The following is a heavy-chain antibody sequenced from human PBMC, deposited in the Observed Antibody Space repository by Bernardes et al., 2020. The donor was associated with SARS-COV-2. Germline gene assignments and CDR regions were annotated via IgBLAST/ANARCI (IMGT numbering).Heavy chain of an antibody. Sequence: GSLRLSCAASGFTFSSYSMNWVRQAPGKGLEWVSYISSSSSTIYYADSVKGRFTISRDNAKNSLYLQMNSLRDEDTAVYYCARDYSVYWNSDAFDIWGQGTMVTVSS. CDR1: GFTFSSYS. J-gene: IGHJ3*02. CDR2: ISSSSSTI. V-gene: IGHV3-48*02. CDR3: ARDYSVYWNSDAFDI. D-gene: IGHD1-7*01.